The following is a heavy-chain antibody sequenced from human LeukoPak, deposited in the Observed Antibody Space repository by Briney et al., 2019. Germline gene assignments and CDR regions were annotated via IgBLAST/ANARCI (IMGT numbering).Heavy chain of an antibody. J-gene: IGHJ3*02. D-gene: IGHD3-10*01. V-gene: IGHV3-48*04. CDR2: ISSSGSTI. CDR1: GFTFSSYS. CDR3: ASNYWYYYGSGSDDAFDI. Sequence: GGSLRLSCAASGFTFSSYSMNWVRQAPGKGLEWVSYISSSGSTIYYADSVRGRFTISRDNAKHSLYLQVNSLRAEDTAVYYCASNYWYYYGSGSDDAFDIWGQGTMVTVSS.